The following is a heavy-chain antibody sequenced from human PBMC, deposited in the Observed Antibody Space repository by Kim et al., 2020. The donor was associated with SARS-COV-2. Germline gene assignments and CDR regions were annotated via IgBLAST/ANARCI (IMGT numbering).Heavy chain of an antibody. CDR1: GGSISSSNW. CDR2: IYHSGST. D-gene: IGHD3-3*01. CDR3: AVRPLDFWSGYIDY. J-gene: IGHJ4*02. V-gene: IGHV4-4*02. Sequence: SETLSLTCAVSGGSISSSNWWSWVRQPPGKGLEWIGEIYHSGSTNYNPSLKSRVTISVDKSKNQFSLKLSSVTAADTAVYYCAVRPLDFWSGYIDYWGQGTLVTVSS.